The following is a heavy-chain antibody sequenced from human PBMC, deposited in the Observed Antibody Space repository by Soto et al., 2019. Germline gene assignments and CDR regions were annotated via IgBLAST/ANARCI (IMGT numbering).Heavy chain of an antibody. CDR3: ARGYGRNLDY. D-gene: IGHD3-10*01. CDR2: INHSGST. CDR1: GDSISSDY. J-gene: IGHJ4*02. V-gene: IGHV4-34*01. Sequence: RSLTCSVSGDSISSDYWSWIRQPPGKGLEWIGEINHSGSTNYNPSLKSRVTISVDTSKNQFSLRLSSVTAADTAVYYCARGYGRNLDYWGQGTLVTVSS.